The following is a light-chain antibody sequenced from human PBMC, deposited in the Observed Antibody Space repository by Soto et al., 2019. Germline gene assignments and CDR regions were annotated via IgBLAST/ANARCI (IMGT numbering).Light chain of an antibody. V-gene: IGKV1-5*01. CDR2: DAS. Sequence: DIQMTQSRSTLSASVGDIVAITCRASQTISNWLAWYQQKPGKAPKLLIYDASTLESGVPSRFSGSGSGTEFTLTISTLQPDDFATYYCQQSYSTPPITFGQGTRLEIK. CDR3: QQSYSTPPIT. CDR1: QTISNW. J-gene: IGKJ5*01.